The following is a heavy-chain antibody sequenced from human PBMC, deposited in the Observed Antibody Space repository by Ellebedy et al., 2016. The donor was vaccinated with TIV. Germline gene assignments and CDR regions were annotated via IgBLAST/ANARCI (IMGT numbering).Heavy chain of an antibody. CDR2: IYYSGSA. Sequence: SETLSLTCTFSGDPISNYYWSRIRQPPGKGLEWIGYIYYSGSANYNPSLKSRVTISLDTPRKQLSLRLTSVTAADAAVYYCASGPNHYFFDYWGQGTLVTVSS. D-gene: IGHD3-10*01. CDR3: ASGPNHYFFDY. V-gene: IGHV4-59*01. J-gene: IGHJ4*02. CDR1: GDPISNYY.